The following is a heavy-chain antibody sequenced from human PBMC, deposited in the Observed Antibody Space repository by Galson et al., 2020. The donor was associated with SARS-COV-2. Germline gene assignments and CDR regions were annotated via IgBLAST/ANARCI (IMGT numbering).Heavy chain of an antibody. CDR2: VYYSGTS. Sequence: SETLSLTCIVSGGSISNTEYYWAWIRQPPGKGLEWIGSVYYSGTSYYNPSLKSRVTMSVDTSKNVFSLNLRSVTAADTAVYYCASDFGYYYLDVWGKGTTVTVPS. D-gene: IGHD3-3*01. V-gene: IGHV4-39*02. J-gene: IGHJ6*04. CDR3: ASDFGYYYLDV. CDR1: GGSISNTEYY.